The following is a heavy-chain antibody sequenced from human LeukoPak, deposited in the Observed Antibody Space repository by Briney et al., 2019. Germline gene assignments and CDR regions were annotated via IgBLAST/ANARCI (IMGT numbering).Heavy chain of an antibody. Sequence: PSETLSLTCTVSGGSISSYYWSWIRQPPGKGLEWIGYIYYSGSTNYNPSLKSRVTISVDTSKNQFSLKLSSVTAADTAVYYCARLAVVDCYYYYYMDVWGKGTTVTVSS. CDR1: GGSISSYY. J-gene: IGHJ6*03. D-gene: IGHD5-18*01. V-gene: IGHV4-59*01. CDR2: IYYSGST. CDR3: ARLAVVDCYYYYYMDV.